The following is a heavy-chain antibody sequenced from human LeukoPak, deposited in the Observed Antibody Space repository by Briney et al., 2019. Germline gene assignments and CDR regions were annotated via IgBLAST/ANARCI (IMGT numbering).Heavy chain of an antibody. Sequence: GGSLRLSCAASGFTFSYYAMTWVRQAPGKGPEWVSGITDSGSRTSYADSVKGRFTISRDNSKNTLFLQMSSLRAEDTALYYCALRGTTTLNAFDIWGQGTIVTVSS. CDR3: ALRGTTTLNAFDI. D-gene: IGHD1/OR15-1a*01. CDR1: GFTFSYYA. J-gene: IGHJ3*02. CDR2: ITDSGSRT. V-gene: IGHV3-23*01.